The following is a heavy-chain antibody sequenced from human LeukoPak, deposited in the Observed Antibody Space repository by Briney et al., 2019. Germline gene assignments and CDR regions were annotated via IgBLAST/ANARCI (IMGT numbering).Heavy chain of an antibody. CDR2: IYYSGST. CDR1: GGSISSYY. CDR3: ARDNSSSLGVFDY. D-gene: IGHD6-13*01. V-gene: IGHV4-59*01. J-gene: IGHJ4*02. Sequence: PSETLSLTCTVPGGSISSYYWSWIRQPPGKGLEWIGYIYYSGSTNYNPSLKSRVTISVDTSKNQFSLKLSSVTAADTAVYYCARDNSSSLGVFDYWGQGTLVTVSS.